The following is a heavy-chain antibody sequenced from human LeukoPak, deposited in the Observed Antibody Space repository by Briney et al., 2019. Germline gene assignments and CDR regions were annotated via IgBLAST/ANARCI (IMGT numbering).Heavy chain of an antibody. CDR1: GYTLTELS. CDR3: ARGGIVRGPLIYDFWSGRYFDY. Sequence: ASVKVSCKVSGYTLTELSMHWVRQAPGKGLEWMGGFDPEDGETIYAQKFQGRVTMTRDTSTSTVYMELSSLRSEDTAVYYCARGGIVRGPLIYDFWSGRYFDYWGQGTLVTVSS. J-gene: IGHJ4*02. D-gene: IGHD3-3*01. CDR2: FDPEDGET. V-gene: IGHV1-24*01.